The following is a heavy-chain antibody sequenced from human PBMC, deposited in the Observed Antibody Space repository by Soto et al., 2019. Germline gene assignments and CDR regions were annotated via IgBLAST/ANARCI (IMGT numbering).Heavy chain of an antibody. V-gene: IGHV4-34*01. D-gene: IGHD1-1*01. J-gene: IGHJ3*02. Sequence: QVQLQQWGAGLLKPSETLSLTCAVYGGSVSSGSYYWSWIRQPPGKGLDWIGEMSHSGGSHFNPSLKSRVTISVDTAKNQFSLKMSSVTAADTALYYCARVERGTATTVVDAFDIWGPGTMVTVSS. CDR1: GGSVSSGSYY. CDR3: ARVERGTATTVVDAFDI. CDR2: MSHSGGS.